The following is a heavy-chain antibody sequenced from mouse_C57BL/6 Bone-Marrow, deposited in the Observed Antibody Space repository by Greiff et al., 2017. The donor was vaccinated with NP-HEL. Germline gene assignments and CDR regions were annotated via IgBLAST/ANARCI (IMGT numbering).Heavy chain of an antibody. CDR2: ISSGGSYT. V-gene: IGHV5-6*02. J-gene: IGHJ3*01. CDR1: GFTFSSYG. Sequence: EVNLVESGGDLVKPGGSLKLSCAASGFTFSSYGMSWVRQTPDKRLEWVATISSGGSYTYYPDSVKGRFTISRDNAKNTLYLQMSSLKSEDTAMYYCARRYPGAYWGQGTLVTVSA. CDR3: ARRYPGAY.